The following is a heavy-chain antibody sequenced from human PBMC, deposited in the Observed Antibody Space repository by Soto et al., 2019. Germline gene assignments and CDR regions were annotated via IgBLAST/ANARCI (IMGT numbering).Heavy chain of an antibody. J-gene: IGHJ4*02. V-gene: IGHV3-23*01. Sequence: EVQLLDSGGDLVQPGGFLRLSCAASGFIFSSYAMSWVRQAPGKGLEWVASVSVSGGSTYSTYYADSVRGRLTISRDDSRNTMYLQMSSLRAEDTAIYYCAKNYYFDSWGQGTLVTVSS. CDR1: GFIFSSYA. CDR3: AKNYYFDS. CDR2: VSVSGGSTYST.